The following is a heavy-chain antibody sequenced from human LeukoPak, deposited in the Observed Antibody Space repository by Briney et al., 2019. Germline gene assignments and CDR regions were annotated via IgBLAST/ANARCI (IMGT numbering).Heavy chain of an antibody. V-gene: IGHV3-30*14. CDR2: ISYDGSNK. J-gene: IGHJ4*02. CDR3: ASTPPRYLGYFDY. CDR1: GFTFSSYA. D-gene: IGHD3-9*01. Sequence: PGGSLRLSCAASGFTFSSYAMHWVRQAPGKGLEWVAVISYDGSNKYYADSVKGRFTISRDNSKNTLYFQMNSLRAEDTAVYYCASTPPRYLGYFDYWGQGTLVTVSS.